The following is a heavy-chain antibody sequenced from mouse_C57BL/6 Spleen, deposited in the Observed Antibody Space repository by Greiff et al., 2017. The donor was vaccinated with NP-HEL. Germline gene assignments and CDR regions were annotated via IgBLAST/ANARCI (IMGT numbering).Heavy chain of an antibody. CDR1: GYSITSGYY. CDR2: ISYDGSN. J-gene: IGHJ1*03. Sequence: EVQLQESGPGLVKPSQSLSLTCSVTGYSITSGYYWNWIRQFPGNKLEWMGYISYDGSNNYNPSLKNRISITRDTSKNQFFLKLNSVTTEDTATYYCARGLYSTWYFDVWGTGTTVTVSS. D-gene: IGHD2-5*01. V-gene: IGHV3-6*01. CDR3: ARGLYSTWYFDV.